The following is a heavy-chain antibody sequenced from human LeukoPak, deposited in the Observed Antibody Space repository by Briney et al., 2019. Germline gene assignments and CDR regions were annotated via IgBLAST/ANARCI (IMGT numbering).Heavy chain of an antibody. CDR1: GFPFSSYG. V-gene: IGHV3-23*01. Sequence: PGGSLRLSCAASGFPFSSYGMSWVRQAPGKGLEWVSAVTGGGDTTYYADSVRGRFTISRDNSKNTLYLQMNGLRAEDTAVYYCAKMQGYFDYWGQGTLVTVSS. J-gene: IGHJ4*02. CDR2: VTGGGDTT. CDR3: AKMQGYFDY.